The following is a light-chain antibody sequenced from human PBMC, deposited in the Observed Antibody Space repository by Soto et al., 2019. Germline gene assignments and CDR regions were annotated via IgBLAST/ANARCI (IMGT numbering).Light chain of an antibody. J-gene: IGKJ2*03. CDR1: QSVSSY. CDR2: DAS. CDR3: QQRFSGYS. V-gene: IGKV3-11*01. Sequence: IVLTQSPATLSLSPGERATLSCRASQSVSSYLAWYQQKPGQPPRLLIYDASNRPTGTPARFSGSESGTDLTLTISSLEPEDFAVYYCQQRFSGYSFGQGTKVDIK.